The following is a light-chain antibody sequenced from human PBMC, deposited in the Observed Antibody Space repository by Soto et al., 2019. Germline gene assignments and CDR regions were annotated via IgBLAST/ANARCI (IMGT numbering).Light chain of an antibody. Sequence: DIQMTQSPSTLSASLGDRVTITCRASQSISSWLAWYQQKPGKSPKLLICKASSLESGVPSRFSGSGSGTEFSLPISSLQPDDFATYYCQPSNSFPTFGQGTKVEIK. CDR1: QSISSW. J-gene: IGKJ1*01. CDR2: KAS. CDR3: QPSNSFPT. V-gene: IGKV1-5*03.